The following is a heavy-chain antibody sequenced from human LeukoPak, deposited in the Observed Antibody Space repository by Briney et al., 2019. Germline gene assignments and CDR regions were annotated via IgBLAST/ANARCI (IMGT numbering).Heavy chain of an antibody. J-gene: IGHJ4*02. CDR2: ISYDGSNK. CDR3: ARDLVPAAMFFDY. V-gene: IGHV3-30*04. Sequence: GGSLRLSCAASGFTFSSYAMHWVRQAPGKGLEWVAVISYDGSNKYYADSVKGRFTISRDNSKNTLYLQMNSLRAEDTAVYYCARDLVPAAMFFDYWGQGTLVTVPS. CDR1: GFTFSSYA. D-gene: IGHD2-2*01.